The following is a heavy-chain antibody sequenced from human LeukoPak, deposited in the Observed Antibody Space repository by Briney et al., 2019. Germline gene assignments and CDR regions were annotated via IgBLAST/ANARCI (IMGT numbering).Heavy chain of an antibody. V-gene: IGHV4-34*01. CDR1: GGSFSGYY. Sequence: SETLSLTCAVYGGSFSGYYWSWIRQVPGKGLEWIGEVSHSGVTTYNPSLKSRVTISIDTSKNQFSLKLSSVTAADTAVYYCARDRRGSGIYYSDYWGQGTLVTVSS. J-gene: IGHJ4*02. CDR3: ARDRRGSGIYYSDY. CDR2: VSHSGVT. D-gene: IGHD3-10*01.